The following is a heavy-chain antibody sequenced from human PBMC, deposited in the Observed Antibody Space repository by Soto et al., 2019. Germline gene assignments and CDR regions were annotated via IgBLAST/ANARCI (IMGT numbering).Heavy chain of an antibody. D-gene: IGHD6-19*01. CDR1: GFTFSGSA. J-gene: IGHJ4*02. CDR2: IRSKANSYAT. V-gene: IGHV3-73*01. CDR3: TPSGWPYYFDY. Sequence: GGSLRLSCAASGFTFSGSAMHWVRQASGKGLEWVGRIRSKANSYATAYAASVKGRFTISRDDSKNTAYLQMDSLKTEDTAVYYCTPSGWPYYFDYWGQGTLVTVSS.